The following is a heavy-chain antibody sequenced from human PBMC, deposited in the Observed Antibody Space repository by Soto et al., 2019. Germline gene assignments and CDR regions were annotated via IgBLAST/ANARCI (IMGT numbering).Heavy chain of an antibody. CDR3: ARGDREDILLVVGARPGEYGTDI. D-gene: IGHD2-15*01. V-gene: IGHV3-30-3*01. CDR2: KAHDASNA. CDR1: GFTFRNHA. J-gene: IGHJ6*02. Sequence: QVQLVEPGGAVVQPGGSLRLSCAASGFTFRNHAMHWVRQTPGMGLNCLPVKAHDASNAFYRDSVKGLFTVSRDNSSSKLDLYMSSVRSEDAGVYYCARGDREDILLVVGARPGEYGTDIWCQGTTVIVSS.